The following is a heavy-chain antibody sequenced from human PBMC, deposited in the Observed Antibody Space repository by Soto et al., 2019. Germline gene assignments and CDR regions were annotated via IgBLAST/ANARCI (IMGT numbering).Heavy chain of an antibody. CDR3: ARPGYYYGDYDSPLGY. CDR2: INAGNGHT. V-gene: IGHV1-3*01. Sequence: VAAVKVSCKASGYTFTNYAMHWVRQAPGQRLEWMGWINAGNGHTKYSQKFQGRVTITRDTSASTAYMELSSLRSEDTAVYYCARPGYYYGDYDSPLGYWGQGNLVTVS. D-gene: IGHD4-17*01. CDR1: GYTFTNYA. J-gene: IGHJ4*02.